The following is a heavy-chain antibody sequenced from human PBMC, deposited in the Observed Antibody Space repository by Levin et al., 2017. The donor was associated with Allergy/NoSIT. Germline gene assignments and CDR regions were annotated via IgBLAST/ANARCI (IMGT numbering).Heavy chain of an antibody. CDR2: ISYDGSNK. Sequence: LSLTCAASGFTFSSYAMHWVRQAPGKGLEWVAVISYDGSNKYYADSVKGRFTISRDNSKNTLYLQMNSLRAEDTAVYYCARSYDILTGYYYYWGQGTLVTVSS. V-gene: IGHV3-30-3*01. J-gene: IGHJ4*02. CDR3: ARSYDILTGYYYY. CDR1: GFTFSSYA. D-gene: IGHD3-9*01.